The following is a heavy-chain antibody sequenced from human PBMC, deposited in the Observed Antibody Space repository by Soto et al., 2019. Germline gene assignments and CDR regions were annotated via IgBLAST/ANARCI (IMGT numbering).Heavy chain of an antibody. CDR2: ISYDGSNK. V-gene: IGHV3-30*03. CDR3: AIGGRLYQLLSPPDY. Sequence: QVQLVESGGGVVQPGRSLRLSCAASGFTFSSYGMHWVRQAPGKGLEWVAVISYDGSNKYYADSVKGRFTISRDNSKNTLYLQMNSLRAEDTAVYYCAIGGRLYQLLSPPDYWGQGTLVTVSS. J-gene: IGHJ4*02. D-gene: IGHD2-2*01. CDR1: GFTFSSYG.